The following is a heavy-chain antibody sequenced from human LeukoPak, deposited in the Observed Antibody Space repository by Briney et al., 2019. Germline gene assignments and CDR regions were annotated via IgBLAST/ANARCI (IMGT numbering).Heavy chain of an antibody. J-gene: IGHJ4*02. V-gene: IGHV4-59*01. D-gene: IGHD3-22*01. Sequence: AETLTLTCAVSGCSINTYYWSWIRQPPGKGLEWIGYIYYSGSTSSNPSLKSRVKISVDTSKNQFSLKLSSVTAADTAVYSCARQGRLYYDSSVYLYCFDYWGQGTLVTVSS. CDR3: ARQGRLYYDSSVYLYCFDY. CDR1: GCSINTYY. CDR2: IYYSGST.